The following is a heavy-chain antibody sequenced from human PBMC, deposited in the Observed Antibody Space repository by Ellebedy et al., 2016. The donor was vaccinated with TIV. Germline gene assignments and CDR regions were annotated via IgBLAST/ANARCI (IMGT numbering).Heavy chain of an antibody. D-gene: IGHD1-20*01. CDR2: MNPNNGET. V-gene: IGHV1-8*02. Sequence: AASVKVSCKASGYTFATFDIKWVRQATGQGLEWMGWMNPNNGETGYAKKFQGRLTMTRDTSTNTAYMELRSLTSEDTAVYYCARVTANNWFDSWGQGTLVTVSS. CDR1: GYTFATFD. CDR3: ARVTANNWFDS. J-gene: IGHJ5*01.